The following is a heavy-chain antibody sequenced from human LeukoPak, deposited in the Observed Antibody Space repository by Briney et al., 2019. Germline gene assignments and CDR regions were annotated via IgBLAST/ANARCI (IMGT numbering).Heavy chain of an antibody. CDR1: GFTFSSYD. CDR3: AKDSAYCGGDCYFGPWTNFDY. D-gene: IGHD2-21*02. V-gene: IGHV3-23*01. CDR2: ISGSGGST. Sequence: GGSLRLSCAASGFTFSSYDMSWVRQAPGKGLEWVSAISGSGGSTYYADSVKGRFTISRDNSKNTLYLQMNSLRAEDTAVYYCAKDSAYCGGDCYFGPWTNFDYWGQGTLVTVSS. J-gene: IGHJ4*02.